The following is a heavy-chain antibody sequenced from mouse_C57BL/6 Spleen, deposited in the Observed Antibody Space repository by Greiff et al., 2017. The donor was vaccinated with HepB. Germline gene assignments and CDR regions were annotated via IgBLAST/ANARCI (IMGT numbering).Heavy chain of an antibody. CDR2: ISSGSSTI. J-gene: IGHJ4*01. D-gene: IGHD2-4*01. Sequence: EVQLVESGGGLVKPGGSLKLSCAASGFTFSDYGMHWVRQAPEKGLEWVAYISSGSSTIYYADTVKGRFTISRDNAKNTLFLQMTSLRSEDTAMYYCARNYYDYDHAMDYWGQGTSVTVSS. CDR1: GFTFSDYG. CDR3: ARNYYDYDHAMDY. V-gene: IGHV5-17*01.